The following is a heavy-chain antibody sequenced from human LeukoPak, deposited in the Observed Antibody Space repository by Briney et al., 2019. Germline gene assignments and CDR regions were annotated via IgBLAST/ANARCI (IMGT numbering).Heavy chain of an antibody. Sequence: GGSLRLSCAASGFTFSTYAMSWVRQAPGRGLQWVYAITGSDGRTYYADSVKGRFTISRDNSKNTLDLQMNGLRAEDTAVYYCAKEYSGYDFDCWGQGTLVTVSS. CDR2: ITGSDGRT. CDR1: GFTFSTYA. V-gene: IGHV3-23*01. D-gene: IGHD5-12*01. CDR3: AKEYSGYDFDC. J-gene: IGHJ4*01.